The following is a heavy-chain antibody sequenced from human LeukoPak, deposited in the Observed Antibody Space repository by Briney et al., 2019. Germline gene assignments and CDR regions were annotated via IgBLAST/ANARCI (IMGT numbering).Heavy chain of an antibody. Sequence: TLSLTCXVSGGSISSYYWSWIRQPPGKGLEWIGYIYYSGSTNYNPSLKSRVTISVDTSKNQFSLKLSSVTAADTAVYYCARLPGSTVDYWGQGTLVTVSS. CDR1: GGSISSYY. CDR2: IYYSGST. D-gene: IGHD4-11*01. CDR3: ARLPGSTVDY. J-gene: IGHJ4*02. V-gene: IGHV4-59*08.